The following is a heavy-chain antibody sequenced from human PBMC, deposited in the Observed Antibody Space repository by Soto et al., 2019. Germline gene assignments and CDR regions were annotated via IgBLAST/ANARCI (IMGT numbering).Heavy chain of an antibody. D-gene: IGHD6-6*01. Sequence: SETLSLTCTVSGGSISSYYWSWIRQPPGKGLEWIGYIYYSGSTNYNPSLKSRVTISVDTSKNQFSLKLSSVTAADTAVYYCAILPNSSYPPRPNYYYYMDVWGKGTTVTVSS. CDR1: GGSISSYY. J-gene: IGHJ6*03. V-gene: IGHV4-59*08. CDR2: IYYSGST. CDR3: AILPNSSYPPRPNYYYYMDV.